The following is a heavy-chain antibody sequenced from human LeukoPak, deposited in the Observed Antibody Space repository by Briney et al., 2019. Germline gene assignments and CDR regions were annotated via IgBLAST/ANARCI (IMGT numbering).Heavy chain of an antibody. CDR1: GGSISSYY. Sequence: SETLSLTCTVSGGSISSYYWSWIRQPAGKGLEWIGSIYHSGSTYYNPSLKSRVTISVDTSKNQFSLKLSSVTAADTAVYYCASYSSSKAFDIWGQGTMVTVSS. CDR3: ASYSSSKAFDI. D-gene: IGHD4-11*01. V-gene: IGHV4-59*06. J-gene: IGHJ3*02. CDR2: IYHSGST.